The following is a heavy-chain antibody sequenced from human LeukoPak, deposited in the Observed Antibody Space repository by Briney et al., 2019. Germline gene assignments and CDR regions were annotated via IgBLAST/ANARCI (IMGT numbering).Heavy chain of an antibody. V-gene: IGHV5-51*01. CDR3: ARHKNGYGAGVDAFDK. CDR1: GYSFTSYW. D-gene: IGHD4-17*01. Sequence: GESLKISCKGSGYSFTSYWIGWVRQMPGKGLEWMGIIYPGDSDTRYSPSFQAQVTISADKSISTAYLQWSSLKASDSAMYYCARHKNGYGAGVDAFDKWGQGTMVTVSS. CDR2: IYPGDSDT. J-gene: IGHJ3*02.